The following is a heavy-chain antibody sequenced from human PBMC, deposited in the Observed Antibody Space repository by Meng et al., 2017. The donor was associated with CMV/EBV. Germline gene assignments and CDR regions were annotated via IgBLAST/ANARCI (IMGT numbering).Heavy chain of an antibody. CDR1: GYTFTSYY. CDR2: INPNSGGT. CDR3: ARDLHDCSSTSCYRYYYYYYGMDV. V-gene: IGHV1-2*02. Sequence: ASVKVSCKASGYTFTSYYMHWVRQAPGQGLEWMGIINPNSGGTNYAQKFQGRVTMTRDTSISTAYMELSRLRSDDTAVYYCARDLHDCSSTSCYRYYYYYYGMDVWGQGTTVTVSS. D-gene: IGHD2-2*01. J-gene: IGHJ6*02.